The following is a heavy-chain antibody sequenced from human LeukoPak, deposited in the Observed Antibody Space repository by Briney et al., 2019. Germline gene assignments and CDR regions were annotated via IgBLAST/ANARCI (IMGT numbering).Heavy chain of an antibody. D-gene: IGHD2-2*01. CDR1: GYSTTSAYY. V-gene: IGHV4-38-2*02. CDR3: ARVARCTSCFDVDY. Sequence: SETLSLTCTVSGYSTTSAYYWGWIRQPPGKGLEWIGSFFLKGSTYYNPSLKSRVTISVDTSKNQFSLTLSSVTAADTAVYYCARVARCTSCFDVDYWGQGTLVTVSS. J-gene: IGHJ4*02. CDR2: FFLKGST.